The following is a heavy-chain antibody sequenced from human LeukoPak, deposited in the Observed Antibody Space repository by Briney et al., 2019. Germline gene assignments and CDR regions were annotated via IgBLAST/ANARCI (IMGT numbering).Heavy chain of an antibody. V-gene: IGHV3-7*01. CDR2: IKQDGSEK. D-gene: IGHD3-3*01. J-gene: IGHJ4*02. CDR3: ARDVPDDFWSGYYTKYDTYYFDY. CDR1: GFTFSSYW. Sequence: PGGSLRLSCAASGFTFSSYWMSWVRQAPGKGLEWVANIKQDGSEKYYVDSVKGRFTISRDNAKNSLYLQMNSLRAEDTAVYYCARDVPDDFWSGYYTKYDTYYFDYWGQGTLVTVSS.